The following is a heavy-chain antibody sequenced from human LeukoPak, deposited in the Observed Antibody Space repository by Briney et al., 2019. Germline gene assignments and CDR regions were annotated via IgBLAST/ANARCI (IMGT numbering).Heavy chain of an antibody. CDR3: ARFTGTPPFLDMDV. Sequence: GGSLRLSCAASGFTFSSYWMNWVRQAPGKGLEWVANIKQDGSAKYCVDSVKGRFTISRDNAKNSLYLQMNSLRVEDTAVYYCARFTGTPPFLDMDVWGKGTTVTVSS. CDR1: GFTFSSYW. V-gene: IGHV3-7*01. J-gene: IGHJ6*03. CDR2: IKQDGSAK. D-gene: IGHD1-1*01.